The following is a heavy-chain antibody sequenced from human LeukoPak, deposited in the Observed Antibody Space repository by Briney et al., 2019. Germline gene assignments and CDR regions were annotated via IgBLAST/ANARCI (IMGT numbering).Heavy chain of an antibody. D-gene: IGHD1-26*01. Sequence: PGGSLRLSCAASGFTFSNFLMTWVRQAPGKGPEWVSAISGSSGDTYCADSVKGRFTISRDNSKNTLYLQMNSLRAEDTAVYYCAKKGATTGDFDYWGQGTLVTVSS. CDR3: AKKGATTGDFDY. CDR1: GFTFSNFL. CDR2: ISGSSGDT. V-gene: IGHV3-23*01. J-gene: IGHJ4*02.